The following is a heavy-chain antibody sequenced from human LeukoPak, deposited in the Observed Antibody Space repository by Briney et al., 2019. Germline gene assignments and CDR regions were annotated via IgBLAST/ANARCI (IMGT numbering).Heavy chain of an antibody. Sequence: GGSLRLSCAASGFTFSSYSMNWVRQAPGKGLEWVSSISSSSSYIYYADSVKGRFTISRDNAKNSPYLQMNRLTVEDTAMYYCAKHWVRTHDYWGQGTLVTVSS. V-gene: IGHV3-21*04. J-gene: IGHJ4*02. CDR3: AKHWVRTHDY. CDR1: GFTFSSYS. D-gene: IGHD1-14*01. CDR2: ISSSSSYI.